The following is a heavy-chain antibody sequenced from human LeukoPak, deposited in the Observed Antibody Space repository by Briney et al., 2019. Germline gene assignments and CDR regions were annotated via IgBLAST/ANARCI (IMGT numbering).Heavy chain of an antibody. D-gene: IGHD5-18*01. V-gene: IGHV4-31*03. CDR3: ARRGYSYGYGGFGGVNWFDP. CDR1: GGSISSGGYY. J-gene: IGHJ5*02. Sequence: PSETLSLTCTVSGGSISSGGYYWSWIRQHPGKGLEWIGYTYYSGSTFYNPSLKSRVTISVDTSKNQFSLKLSSVTAADTAVYYCARRGYSYGYGGFGGVNWFDPWGQGTLVTVSS. CDR2: TYYSGST.